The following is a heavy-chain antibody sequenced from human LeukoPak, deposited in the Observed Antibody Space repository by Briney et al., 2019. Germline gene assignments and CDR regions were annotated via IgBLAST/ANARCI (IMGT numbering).Heavy chain of an antibody. CDR3: ARNTSAWSPLGETQSAPHCFDS. D-gene: IGHD6-19*01. CDR2: IYNTGST. J-gene: IGHJ4*02. Sequence: SETLSLTCGVSGNFISRGYYWAWIRQPPGKGLEWMGSIYNTGSTYYNPSLKSRVTMSIDTSKNQFSLKLSSVTAVDTAVYYCARNTSAWSPLGETQSAPHCFDSWGQGTLVTVSS. CDR1: GNFISRGYY. V-gene: IGHV4-38-2*01.